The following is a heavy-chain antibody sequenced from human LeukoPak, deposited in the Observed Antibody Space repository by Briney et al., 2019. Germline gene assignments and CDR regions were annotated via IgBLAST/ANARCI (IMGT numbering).Heavy chain of an antibody. D-gene: IGHD6-13*01. J-gene: IGHJ1*01. CDR3: GKSPRNSRRYQYFRD. V-gene: IGHV3-21*06. CDR2: ISSSSAYI. CDR1: GFTFSDYS. Sequence: GGSLRLSCAASGFTFSDYSMNWLRQAPGKGLEWVSSISSSSAYIYFADSVEGRFTISRDNAKNSLSLQMNSLRADDTAVYHCGKSPRNSRRYQYFRDWGQGTLVTVSS.